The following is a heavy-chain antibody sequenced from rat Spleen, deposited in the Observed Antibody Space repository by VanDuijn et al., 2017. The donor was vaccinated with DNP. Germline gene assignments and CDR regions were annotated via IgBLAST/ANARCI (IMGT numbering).Heavy chain of an antibody. J-gene: IGHJ2*01. CDR1: GYTFSDYY. CDR2: IRYDGGST. Sequence: EAQLVESGGGLVQPGRSLKLSCVASGYTFSDYYLAWVRQAPTKGLEWVAYIRYDGGSTYYGDSVKGRFTISRDNAKSSLYLQMDSLRSEDTATYYCTTESTYYGYVDYWGQGVMVPVSS. D-gene: IGHD1-9*01. CDR3: TTESTYYGYVDY. V-gene: IGHV5-20*01.